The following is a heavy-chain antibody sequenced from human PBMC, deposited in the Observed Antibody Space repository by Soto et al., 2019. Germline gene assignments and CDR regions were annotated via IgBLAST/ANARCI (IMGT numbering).Heavy chain of an antibody. Sequence: EVQLVESGGGLVQPGGSLRLSCAASGFTFSSYEMNWVRQAPGKGLEWVSYISSSGSTIYYADSVKGRFTISRDNAKNSLFLQMNSLRVEDTAVYYCARSPFLACNWAQGTLVTVSS. J-gene: IGHJ4*02. CDR1: GFTFSSYE. V-gene: IGHV3-48*03. CDR2: ISSSGSTI. D-gene: IGHD3-3*02. CDR3: ARSPFLACN.